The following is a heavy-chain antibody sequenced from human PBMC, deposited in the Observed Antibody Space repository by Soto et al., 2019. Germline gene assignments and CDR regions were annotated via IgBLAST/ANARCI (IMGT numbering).Heavy chain of an antibody. CDR3: ARGWIGDLNDAFDA. V-gene: IGHV3-74*01. CDR1: GFAFSGSW. Sequence: EVLLVESGGGLVQPGGSLRLSCAASGFAFSGSWMHWVRQGPGKGLVWVSRINSYGSSTDYADSVKGRFTISRDNAKNTLYLQMNSLRVEDTDVYYCARGWIGDLNDAFDAWGQGTMVTVSS. CDR2: INSYGSST. J-gene: IGHJ3*01. D-gene: IGHD2-2*03.